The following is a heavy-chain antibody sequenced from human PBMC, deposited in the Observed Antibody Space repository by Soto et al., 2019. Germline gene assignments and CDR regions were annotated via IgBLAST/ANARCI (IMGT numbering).Heavy chain of an antibody. CDR2: IYYSGRT. CDR1: VGSISDFY. CDR3: ARVGGVAARTFDY. J-gene: IGHJ4*02. V-gene: IGHV4-59*01. D-gene: IGHD6-6*01. Sequence: SETLSLTCTVSVGSISDFYWSWARQPPGKGLEWIGYIYYSGRTDYNPSLKVRVTISIDTSKNQFSLKLGSVTAADTAVYYCARVGGVAARTFDYWGQGTLVTVSS.